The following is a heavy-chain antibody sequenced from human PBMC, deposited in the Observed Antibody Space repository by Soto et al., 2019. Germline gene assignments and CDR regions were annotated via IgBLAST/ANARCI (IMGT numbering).Heavy chain of an antibody. V-gene: IGHV4-34*01. D-gene: IGHD3-9*01. CDR3: ARVDYDILTGYLLYGMDV. CDR1: GGSFSGYY. J-gene: IGHJ6*02. CDR2: INHSGST. Sequence: SETLSLTCAVYGGSFSGYYWSWIRQRPGKGLEWIGEINHSGSTNYNPSLKSRVTISVDTSKNQFSLKLSSVTAADTAVYYCARVDYDILTGYLLYGMDVWGQGTTVTVSS.